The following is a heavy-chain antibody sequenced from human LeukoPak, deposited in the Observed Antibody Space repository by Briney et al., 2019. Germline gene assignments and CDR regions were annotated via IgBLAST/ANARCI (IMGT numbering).Heavy chain of an antibody. V-gene: IGHV3-74*03. CDR1: GFTFNTYG. D-gene: IGHD3-16*01. CDR3: ARVGDGWVYYYMDV. CDR2: INGDGSST. J-gene: IGHJ6*03. Sequence: PGGSLRLSCAACGFTFNTYGMHWVRQGAGKGLGWGSRINGDGSSTAYADSVKGRSTISRDNAKNSLYLQMNSLRAEDTAVYYCARVGDGWVYYYMDVWGKGTTVTVSS.